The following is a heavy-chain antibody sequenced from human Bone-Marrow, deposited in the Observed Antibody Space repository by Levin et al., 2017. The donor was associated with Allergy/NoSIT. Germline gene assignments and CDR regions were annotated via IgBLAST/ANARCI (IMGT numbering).Heavy chain of an antibody. D-gene: IGHD3-3*01. CDR3: ARGHYDFWSGYTLINYFDP. Sequence: SETLSLTCTVSTYSNSSGYYWGWIRQPPGKGLEWIGSMYHSGSTYYNPSLKSRITISIDTSNNQFSLKLSSMTAADTAVYYCARGHYDFWSGYTLINYFDPWGQGTLVTVSS. CDR2: MYHSGST. V-gene: IGHV4-38-2*02. J-gene: IGHJ5*02. CDR1: TYSNSSGYY.